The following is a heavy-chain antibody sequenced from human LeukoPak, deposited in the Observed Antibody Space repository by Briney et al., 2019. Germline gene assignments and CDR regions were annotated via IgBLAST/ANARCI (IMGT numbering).Heavy chain of an antibody. J-gene: IGHJ4*02. Sequence: GGSLRLSCAASGFTFSSYWMSWVRQAPGKGLEWVANIKQDGSEKYYVDSVKGRFTISRDNAKNSLYLQMNSLRAEDTAVYYCARGRWFGAPLYYFDYWGQGTLVTVSS. CDR1: GFTFSSYW. D-gene: IGHD3-10*01. CDR2: IKQDGSEK. CDR3: ARGRWFGAPLYYFDY. V-gene: IGHV3-7*01.